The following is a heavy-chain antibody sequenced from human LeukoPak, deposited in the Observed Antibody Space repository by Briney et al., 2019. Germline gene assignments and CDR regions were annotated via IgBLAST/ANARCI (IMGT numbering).Heavy chain of an antibody. CDR2: LTGDGGST. Sequence: PGGSLRLSCAASGFIFENYAMSWVRQAPGQGLEWVSALTGDGGSTYYGGSGKGRFTISRDNSKNTLYLQMNSLRAEDTALYYCAKGGSSGWGAFDIWGQGTMVTVSS. V-gene: IGHV3-23*01. D-gene: IGHD6-19*01. CDR1: GFIFENYA. CDR3: AKGGSSGWGAFDI. J-gene: IGHJ3*02.